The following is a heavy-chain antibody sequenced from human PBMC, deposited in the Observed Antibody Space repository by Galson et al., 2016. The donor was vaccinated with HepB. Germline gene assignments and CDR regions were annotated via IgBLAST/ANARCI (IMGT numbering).Heavy chain of an antibody. CDR1: GGTFSSYA. CDR2: IIPIFGTT. CDR3: ARDGGAVAGIKRGFDY. D-gene: IGHD6-19*01. J-gene: IGHJ4*02. V-gene: IGHV1-69*13. Sequence: SVKVSCKASGGTFSSYAINWVRQAPGQGLEWMGEIIPIFGTTKYAQRLQGRVTITADESTSTVYMELSSLRSEDTAVYYCARDGGAVAGIKRGFDYWGQGTLVTVSS.